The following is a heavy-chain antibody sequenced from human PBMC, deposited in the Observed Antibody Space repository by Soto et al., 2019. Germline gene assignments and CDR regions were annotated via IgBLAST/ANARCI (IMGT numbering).Heavy chain of an antibody. Sequence: SETLSLTCAVYGGSFSGYYWSWIRQPPGKGLEWIGEINHSGSTNYNPSPKSRVTISVDTSKNQFSLKLSSVTAADTAVYYCARGPSYDFWSGYPLFSGYYGMGVWGQGTTVTVSS. CDR3: ARGPSYDFWSGYPLFSGYYGMGV. D-gene: IGHD3-3*01. J-gene: IGHJ6*02. CDR2: INHSGST. CDR1: GGSFSGYY. V-gene: IGHV4-34*01.